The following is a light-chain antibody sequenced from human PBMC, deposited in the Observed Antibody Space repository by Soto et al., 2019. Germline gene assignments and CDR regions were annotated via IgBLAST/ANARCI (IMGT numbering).Light chain of an antibody. V-gene: IGKV1-9*01. CDR2: AAS. CDR3: QQLNSHPPT. Sequence: IQLTQSPSSLSASVGDRVTITCRASQGISSYLAWYQQKPGKAPKLLIYAASTLQSGVPSRFSGSGSGTDFTLTISSLQPEDFATYYCQQLNSHPPTFGKGTRL. J-gene: IGKJ5*01. CDR1: QGISSY.